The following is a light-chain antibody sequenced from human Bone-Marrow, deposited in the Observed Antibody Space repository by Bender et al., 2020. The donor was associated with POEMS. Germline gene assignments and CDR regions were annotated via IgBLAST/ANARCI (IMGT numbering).Light chain of an antibody. V-gene: IGLV2-14*03. Sequence: SALTQPAAVSGSPGQSIPISCAGTSPDVGGFNFVPWYQPHPGKAPKLIIYDVTHRPSGVSDRFSGSKSGNTASLIISALQTEDEADYFCTSFTTSKSYVFGTGTTVTVL. J-gene: IGLJ1*01. CDR3: TSFTTSKSYV. CDR1: SPDVGGFNF. CDR2: DVT.